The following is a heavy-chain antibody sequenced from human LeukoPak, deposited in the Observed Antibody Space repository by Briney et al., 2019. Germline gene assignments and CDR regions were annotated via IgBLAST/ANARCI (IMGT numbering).Heavy chain of an antibody. D-gene: IGHD6-6*01. Sequence: GGSLRLSCAASGFSFSTYEFHWVRHAPGKGLEWVSYISASGQTIYYADSVRGRFTISRDNAKNSLYLQMNSLRAEDTAVYYCQLGGYWGQGTLVTVSS. V-gene: IGHV3-48*03. J-gene: IGHJ4*02. CDR2: ISASGQTI. CDR1: GFSFSTYE. CDR3: QLGGY.